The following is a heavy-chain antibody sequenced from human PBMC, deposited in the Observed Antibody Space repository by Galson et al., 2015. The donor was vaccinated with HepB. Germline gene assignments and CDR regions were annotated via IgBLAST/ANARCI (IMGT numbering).Heavy chain of an antibody. D-gene: IGHD3-22*01. CDR1: GGTFSSYT. V-gene: IGHV1-69*04. Sequence: SVKVSCKASGGTFSSYTISWVRQAPGQGLEWMGRIIPILGIANYAQKFQGRFTITADKSTSTAYMELSRLRSDDTAVYYCAREQSLYSSGYYSDYYYGMDVWGQGTTVTVSS. J-gene: IGHJ6*02. CDR2: IIPILGIA. CDR3: AREQSLYSSGYYSDYYYGMDV.